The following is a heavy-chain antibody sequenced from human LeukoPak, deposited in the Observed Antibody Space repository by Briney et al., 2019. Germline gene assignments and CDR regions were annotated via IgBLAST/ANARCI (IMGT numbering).Heavy chain of an antibody. CDR3: ARGRYDFWSGYIQPRTYYYGMDV. J-gene: IGHJ6*02. D-gene: IGHD3-3*01. CDR2: ISSSGSTI. V-gene: IGHV3-11*01. CDR1: GFTFSDYY. Sequence: ARGSLRLSCAASGFTFSDYYMSWIRQAPGKGLEWVSYISSSGSTIYYADSVKGRFTISRDNAKNSLYLQMNSLRAEDTAVYYCARGRYDFWSGYIQPRTYYYGMDVWGQGTTVTVSS.